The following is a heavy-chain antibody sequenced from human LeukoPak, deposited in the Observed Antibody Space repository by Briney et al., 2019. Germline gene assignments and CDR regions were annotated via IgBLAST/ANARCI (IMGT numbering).Heavy chain of an antibody. J-gene: IGHJ4*02. CDR1: SGSIIRYH. Sequence: PSETLSLACTVSSGSIIRYHWSWIRQSAEKGLEWIGRISTSGSPNYNPSLRSRVSMSADTSKNQVSLQVTSVTAADTAVYYCARLSMVRGVPPFDYWGQGTLVTASS. CDR2: ISTSGSP. D-gene: IGHD3-10*01. CDR3: ARLSMVRGVPPFDY. V-gene: IGHV4-4*07.